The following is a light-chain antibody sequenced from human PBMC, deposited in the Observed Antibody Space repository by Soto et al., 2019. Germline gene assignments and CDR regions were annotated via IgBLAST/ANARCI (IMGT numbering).Light chain of an antibody. CDR2: DGS. Sequence: EIVLTQSPGTLSLSPGERATLSCRASEGLSSAYLAWYQQKPGQAPRLLIYDGSNRATGIPARFSGSGSGTDFTLTISSLEPEDFAVYYCQQRSNWPPITFGQGTRLEI. CDR1: EGLSSAY. CDR3: QQRSNWPPIT. J-gene: IGKJ5*01. V-gene: IGKV3-11*01.